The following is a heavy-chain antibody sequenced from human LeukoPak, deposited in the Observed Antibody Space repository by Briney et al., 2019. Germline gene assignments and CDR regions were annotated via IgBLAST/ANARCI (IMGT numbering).Heavy chain of an antibody. J-gene: IGHJ3*02. D-gene: IGHD3-3*01. CDR2: IYYSGST. CDR3: ASFTPLEWLLNDAFDI. CDR1: GGSISSSSYY. V-gene: IGHV4-39*01. Sequence: SETLSLTCTVSGGSISSSSYYWGWIRQPPGKGLEWIGSIYYSGSTYYNASLKSRVTISVDTSKNQFSLKLSSVTAADTAVYYCASFTPLEWLLNDAFDIWGQGTMVTVSS.